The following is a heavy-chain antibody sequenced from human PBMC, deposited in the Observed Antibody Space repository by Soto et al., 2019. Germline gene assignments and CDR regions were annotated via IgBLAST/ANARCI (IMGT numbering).Heavy chain of an antibody. CDR1: GGTFSSYA. D-gene: IGHD4-17*01. CDR3: ARDAGPYGDYVWWFDP. Sequence: QVQLVQSGAEVKKPGSSVKVSCKASGGTFSSYAISWVRQAPGQGLEWMAGIIPIFGTANYAQKFQGRVTITADESTSTSCRELSRLGSERTPVYYCARDAGPYGDYVWWFDPWGQGTLVTVSS. V-gene: IGHV1-69*12. CDR2: IIPIFGTA. J-gene: IGHJ5*02.